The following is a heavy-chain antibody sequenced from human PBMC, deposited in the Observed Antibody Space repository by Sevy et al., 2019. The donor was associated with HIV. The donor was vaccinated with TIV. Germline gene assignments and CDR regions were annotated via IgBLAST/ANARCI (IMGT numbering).Heavy chain of an antibody. CDR1: GFTSSSYG. J-gene: IGHJ4*02. V-gene: IGHV3-30*02. D-gene: IGHD3-22*01. CDR3: AKGAEAGSYPAYYFDY. CDR2: IRYDGSNK. Sequence: GGSLRLSCAASGFTSSSYGMHWVRQAPGKGLEWVAFIRYDGSNKYYADSVKGRFTISRDNSKNTLYLQMNSLRAEDTAVYYCAKGAEAGSYPAYYFDYWGQGTLVTVSS.